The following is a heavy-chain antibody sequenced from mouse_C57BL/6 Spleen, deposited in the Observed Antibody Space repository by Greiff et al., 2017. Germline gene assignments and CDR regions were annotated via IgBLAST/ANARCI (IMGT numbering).Heavy chain of an antibody. J-gene: IGHJ2*01. Sequence: VQLQQSGAELARPGASVKMSCKASGYTFTSYTMHWVKQRPGQGLEWIGYINPSSGYTKYNQKFKDKATLTADKSSSTAYMQLSSLTSEDSAVYYCARGNYGSSYWYYFDYWGQGTTLTVSS. CDR2: INPSSGYT. CDR1: GYTFTSYT. CDR3: ARGNYGSSYWYYFDY. V-gene: IGHV1-4*01. D-gene: IGHD1-1*01.